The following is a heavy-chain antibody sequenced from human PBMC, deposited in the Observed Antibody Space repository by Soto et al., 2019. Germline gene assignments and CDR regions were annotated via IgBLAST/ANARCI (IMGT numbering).Heavy chain of an antibody. CDR3: ARDKARQQLGGNYYYIMDV. J-gene: IGHJ6*01. Sequence: QVQLVQSGAEVKKPGSSVKVSCKTSGGTFRTSAISWVRQAPGQGLEWMGGIMPVFSTPDYAQKFQGNVTITTDESTGTAYVELSSLRSEDTAVYYCARDKARQQLGGNYYYIMDVWGQGTRVTVSS. CDR1: GGTFRTSA. CDR2: IMPVFSTP. D-gene: IGHD6-13*01. V-gene: IGHV1-69*05.